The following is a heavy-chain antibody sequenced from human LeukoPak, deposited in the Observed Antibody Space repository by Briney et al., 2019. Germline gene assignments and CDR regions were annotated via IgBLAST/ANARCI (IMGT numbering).Heavy chain of an antibody. CDR1: GFTFSSYS. J-gene: IGHJ4*02. CDR3: AKDRRQWLAYFYY. D-gene: IGHD6-19*01. V-gene: IGHV3-21*04. CDR2: ISSSSSYI. Sequence: GGSLRLSCAASGFTFSSYSMNWVRQAPGKGLEWVSSISSSSSYIYYADSVKGRFTISRDNAKNSLYLQMNSLRAEDTAIYYCAKDRRQWLAYFYYWGQGTLVTVSS.